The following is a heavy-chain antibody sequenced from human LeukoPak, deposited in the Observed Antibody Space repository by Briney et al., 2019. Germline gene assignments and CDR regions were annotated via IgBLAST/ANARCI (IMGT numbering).Heavy chain of an antibody. CDR1: GGTFSSYA. V-gene: IGHV1-69*13. Sequence: SVKVSCKASGGTFSSYAISWVRQAPGQGLEWMGGIIPIFGTANYAQKFQGRVTITADESTSTAYMELSSLRSEDTAVYYYAADIVASNPNGGYYYGMDVWGQGTTVTVSS. J-gene: IGHJ6*02. CDR3: AADIVASNPNGGYYYGMDV. D-gene: IGHD5-12*01. CDR2: IIPIFGTA.